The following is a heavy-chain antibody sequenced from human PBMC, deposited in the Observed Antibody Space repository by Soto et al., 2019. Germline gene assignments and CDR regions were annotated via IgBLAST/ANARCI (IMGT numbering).Heavy chain of an antibody. CDR1: GGSISSSSYY. D-gene: IGHD6-19*01. CDR2: IYYSGST. J-gene: IGHJ4*02. CDR3: AREEPDSSGWSGGY. Sequence: SETLSLTCTVSGGSISSSSYYWGWIRQPPGKGLEWIGSIYYSGSTYYNPSLKSRVTISVDTSKNQFSLKLSSVTAADTAVYYCAREEPDSSGWSGGYWGQGTLGTAPQ. V-gene: IGHV4-39*02.